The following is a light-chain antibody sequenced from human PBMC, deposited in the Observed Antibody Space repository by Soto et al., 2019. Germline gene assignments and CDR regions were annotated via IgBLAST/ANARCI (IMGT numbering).Light chain of an antibody. CDR2: DAS. Sequence: DIQMTQSPSTLSASVGDRVTITCRASQSISSWLAWYKQKPGKAPKLLIYDASSLESGVPSRFSGSVSGTEFTLTISSLQAEEGAVDDCHQSYRTPQPFGQGTKVDIK. J-gene: IGKJ1*01. CDR1: QSISSW. CDR3: HQSYRTPQP. V-gene: IGKV1-5*01.